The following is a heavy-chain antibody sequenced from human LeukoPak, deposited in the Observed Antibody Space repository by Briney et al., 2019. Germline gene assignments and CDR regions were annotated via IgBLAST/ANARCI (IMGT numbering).Heavy chain of an antibody. CDR1: GYTFTGYY. Sequence: ASVKVSCKASGYTFTGYYIHWVRQAPGQGLEWMGWINPNSGVTNYAQRFQGRVTITRDASITTAYMELSRLTSDDTAVYYCAKVAPGLFHYWGRGTLVTVSS. CDR3: AKVAPGLFHY. J-gene: IGHJ4*02. V-gene: IGHV1-2*02. CDR2: INPNSGVT.